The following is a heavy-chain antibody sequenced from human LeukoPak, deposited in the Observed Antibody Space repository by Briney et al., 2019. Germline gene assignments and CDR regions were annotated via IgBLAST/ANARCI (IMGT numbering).Heavy chain of an antibody. Sequence: GGSLSLSCAASGFTFSTYWMTWVRQAPGRGLEWVAKMKGDGSEKHYVDSVKGRFTISRDNDKNSLYLQMNSLRAEDTAVYYCARPAYTAAYDLWGQGTMVTVSS. CDR2: MKGDGSEK. D-gene: IGHD3-16*01. V-gene: IGHV3-7*01. CDR1: GFTFSTYW. J-gene: IGHJ3*01. CDR3: ARPAYTAAYDL.